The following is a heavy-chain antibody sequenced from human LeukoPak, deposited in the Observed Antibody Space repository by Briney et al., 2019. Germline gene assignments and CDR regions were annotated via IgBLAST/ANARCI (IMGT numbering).Heavy chain of an antibody. CDR1: GFTFSSYA. CDR2: ISYDGSNK. D-gene: IGHD2-15*01. V-gene: IGHV3-30*04. CDR3: ARGGDIVVVVAATEAFDI. Sequence: PGGSLRLSCAASGFTFSSYAMHWVRQAPGKGLEWVAVISYDGSNKYYADSVKGRFTISRDNSKNTLYLQMNSLRAEDTAVYYCARGGDIVVVVAATEAFDIWGQGTMVTVSS. J-gene: IGHJ3*02.